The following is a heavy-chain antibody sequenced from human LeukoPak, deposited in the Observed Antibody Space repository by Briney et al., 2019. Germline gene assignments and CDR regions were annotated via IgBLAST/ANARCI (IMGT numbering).Heavy chain of an antibody. CDR1: GGSISSYY. CDR3: ARTYYYGSGSYYRLHYFDY. J-gene: IGHJ4*02. Sequence: PSETLSLTCTVSGGSISSYYWSWIRQPAGKGLEWIGRIYTSGSTNYNPSLKSRVTMSVDTSKNQFSLKLSSVTAADTAVYYCARTYYYGSGSYYRLHYFDYWGRGTLVTVSS. V-gene: IGHV4-4*07. D-gene: IGHD3-10*01. CDR2: IYTSGST.